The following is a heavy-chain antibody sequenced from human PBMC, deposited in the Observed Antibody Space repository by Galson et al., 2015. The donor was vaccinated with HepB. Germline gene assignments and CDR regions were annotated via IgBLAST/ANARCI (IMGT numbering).Heavy chain of an antibody. CDR1: GFAFDTHA. CDR2: ISGNGDST. J-gene: IGHJ5*01. V-gene: IGHV3-23*01. D-gene: IGHD5-18*01. CDR3: AKGYGLFDS. Sequence: SLRLSCAASGFAFDTHAMSWVRQAPGRGLEWISGISGNGDSTFYADSVKGRFTVPRANSNNMLYLQMNSLRAEDAGLYFCAKGYGLFDSWGQGILVTVSS.